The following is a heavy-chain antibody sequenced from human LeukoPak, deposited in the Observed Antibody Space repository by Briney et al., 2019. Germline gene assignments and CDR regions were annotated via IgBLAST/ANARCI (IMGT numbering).Heavy chain of an antibody. CDR1: GFTFSGYS. Sequence: PGGSLRLSCVASGFTFSGYSMGWVRQAPGRGLEWVSFVWPKNDKTYYADSVRGRFTISRDNSKNTLYLQMDSLRAEDTAIYYCTKGREPDSGFDFDYWGQGTVVTVSS. CDR2: VWPKNDKT. V-gene: IGHV3-23*01. J-gene: IGHJ4*01. CDR3: TKGREPDSGFDFDY. D-gene: IGHD5-12*01.